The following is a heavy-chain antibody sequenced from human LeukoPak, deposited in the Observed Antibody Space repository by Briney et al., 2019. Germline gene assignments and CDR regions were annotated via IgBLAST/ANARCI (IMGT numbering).Heavy chain of an antibody. CDR1: GGTFISYA. Sequence: ASVKVSCKASGGTFISYAISWVRQAPGQGLEWMGGIITIFGTANYAQKFQGRVTSTTDESTSTVYMELISLRSEDTSVYYCARLVQLWLRSNWFDRWGQGTLVTVSS. J-gene: IGHJ5*02. D-gene: IGHD5-18*01. CDR3: ARLVQLWLRSNWFDR. CDR2: IITIFGTA. V-gene: IGHV1-69*05.